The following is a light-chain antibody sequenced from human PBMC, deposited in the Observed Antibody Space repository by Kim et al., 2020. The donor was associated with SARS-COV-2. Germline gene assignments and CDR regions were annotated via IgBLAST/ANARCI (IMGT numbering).Light chain of an antibody. CDR3: HHRSNWPPLT. CDR2: DAS. J-gene: IGKJ4*01. Sequence: SPGKRATLSFRASQSVRSFLAWYQQKPGQAPRLLIYDASNRATGIPDRFSGSGSGTDFTLTISSLEPEDFAVYYCHHRSNWPPLTFGGGTKVDIK. V-gene: IGKV3-11*01. CDR1: QSVRSF.